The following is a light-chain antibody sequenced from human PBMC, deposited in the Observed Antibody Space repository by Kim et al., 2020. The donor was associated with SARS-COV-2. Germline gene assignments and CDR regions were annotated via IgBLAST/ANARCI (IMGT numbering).Light chain of an antibody. V-gene: IGKV1-33*01. J-gene: IGKJ2*01. CDR1: HDISSY. CDR3: QQYDNLPYT. CDR2: DAS. Sequence: DIQMTQSPSSLSASIGDRVTITCQASHDISSYLNWYQQKPGKAPKLLIYDASNLETGVPSRFSGSGSGTDVTFTISSLQPEDIATYYCQQYDNLPYTFGQGTKVDIK.